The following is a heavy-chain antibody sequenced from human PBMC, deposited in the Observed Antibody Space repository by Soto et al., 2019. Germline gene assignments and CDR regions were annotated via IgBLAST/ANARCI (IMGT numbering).Heavy chain of an antibody. CDR2: IIPIFGTA. CDR1: GGTFSSYA. CDR3: AREGPYYYDSSGYYYARYFDY. J-gene: IGHJ4*02. D-gene: IGHD3-22*01. V-gene: IGHV1-69*13. Sequence: GASVKVSCKASGGTFSSYAISWVRQAPGQGLEWMGGIIPIFGTANYAQKFQGRVTITADESTSTAYMELSSLRSEDTAVYYCAREGPYYYDSSGYYYARYFDYWGQGTLVTVSS.